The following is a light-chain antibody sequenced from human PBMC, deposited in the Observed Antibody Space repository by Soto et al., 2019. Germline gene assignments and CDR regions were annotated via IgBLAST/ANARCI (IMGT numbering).Light chain of an antibody. CDR2: NNN. CDR3: AVWDDSLIGRV. J-gene: IGLJ3*02. CDR1: SSNIGSNA. Sequence: QSVLTQPPSASGTPGQRVTISCSGSSSNIGSNALNWYQQLPGTAPKLLIYNNNQRPSGVPDRFSGSKSGTSASLAISGLQSEDEVDYYCAVWDDSLIGRVFGGGTQLTVL. V-gene: IGLV1-44*01.